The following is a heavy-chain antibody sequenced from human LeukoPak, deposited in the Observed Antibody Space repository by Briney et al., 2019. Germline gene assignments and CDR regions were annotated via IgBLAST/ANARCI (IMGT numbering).Heavy chain of an antibody. CDR1: GYSLSSGYY. Sequence: SETLSLTCAVSGYSLSSGYYWGWIRQPPGKGLEWIGSIYHSGSTYYNPSLKRLVTIPVQSSKNQFSLKLSSVTAADTAVYYCARGDFWSGYYPPDYFDYWGQGTLVTVSS. D-gene: IGHD3-3*01. CDR3: ARGDFWSGYYPPDYFDY. CDR2: IYHSGST. J-gene: IGHJ4*02. V-gene: IGHV4-38-2*01.